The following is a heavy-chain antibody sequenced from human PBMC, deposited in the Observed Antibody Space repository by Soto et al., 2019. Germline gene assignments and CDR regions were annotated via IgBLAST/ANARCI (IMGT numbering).Heavy chain of an antibody. D-gene: IGHD5-18*01. V-gene: IGHV3-23*01. Sequence: GGSLRLSCVASGFTFSRYTMSWVRQAPGKGLEWVSGISGSGESTYYADSVKGRFTISRDNSKNPLYLQMNSLRAEDTAVYYCAKGSHGYSYYFDYWGQGTLVTVSS. CDR3: AKGSHGYSYYFDY. CDR2: ISGSGEST. CDR1: GFTFSRYT. J-gene: IGHJ4*02.